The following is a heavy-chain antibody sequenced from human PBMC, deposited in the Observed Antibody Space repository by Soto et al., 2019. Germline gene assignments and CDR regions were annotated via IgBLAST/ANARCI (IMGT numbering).Heavy chain of an antibody. CDR3: ARQTWGRGYSYGYPYYFDY. CDR2: ISYDGSTI. D-gene: IGHD5-18*01. V-gene: IGHV3-30*03. CDR1: GFTFSSYG. J-gene: IGHJ4*02. Sequence: PGGSLSLSCSASGFTFSSYGMHLVRRAPGKGLEWVAVISYDGSTIYYADSVKGRFTISRDNAKNSLYLQMNSLRAEDTAVYYCARQTWGRGYSYGYPYYFDYWGQGTLVTVSS.